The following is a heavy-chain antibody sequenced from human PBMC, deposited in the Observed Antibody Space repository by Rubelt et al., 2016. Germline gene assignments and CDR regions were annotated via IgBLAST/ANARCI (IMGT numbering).Heavy chain of an antibody. D-gene: IGHD1-26*01. CDR1: GYTFTTYG. CDR3: AREAYSGRYPLIDY. V-gene: IGHV1-18*01. CDR2: ISAYNGNT. Sequence: QVQLVQSGAEVKKPGASVKVSCKASGYTFTTYGINWVRQAPGQGLEWMGWISAYNGNTNHAQKLQGRVTMTKDTSTSTAYMERRSLRSDDTAVYYWAREAYSGRYPLIDYWGQGTLVTVSS. J-gene: IGHJ4*02.